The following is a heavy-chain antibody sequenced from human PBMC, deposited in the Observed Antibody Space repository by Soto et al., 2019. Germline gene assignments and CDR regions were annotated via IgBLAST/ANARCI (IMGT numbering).Heavy chain of an antibody. J-gene: IGHJ4*02. CDR2: ISAYNGNT. CDR3: ARDRTLYGSGSSPFDY. CDR1: GYTFTSYG. V-gene: IGHV1-18*01. D-gene: IGHD3-10*01. Sequence: QVQLVQSGAEVKKPGASVKVSCKASGYTFTSYGISWVRQAPGQGLEWMGWISAYNGNTNYAQKLQGRVTMTTDTSTSTAYMGLRSLRSDDTAVYYCARDRTLYGSGSSPFDYWGQGTLVTVSS.